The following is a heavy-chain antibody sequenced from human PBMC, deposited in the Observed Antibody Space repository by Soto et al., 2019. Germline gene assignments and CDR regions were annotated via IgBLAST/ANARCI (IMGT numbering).Heavy chain of an antibody. J-gene: IGHJ6*02. CDR1: GGTFSSYA. CDR2: IIPIFGTA. Sequence: ASVKVSCKASGGTFSSYAISWVRQAPGQGLEWMGGIIPIFGTANYAQKFQGRVTITADESTSTAYMELSSLRSEDTAVYYCARGGYSSSFYYYYYGMDVWGQGTTVTVSS. CDR3: ARGGYSSSFYYYYYGMDV. D-gene: IGHD6-13*01. V-gene: IGHV1-69*13.